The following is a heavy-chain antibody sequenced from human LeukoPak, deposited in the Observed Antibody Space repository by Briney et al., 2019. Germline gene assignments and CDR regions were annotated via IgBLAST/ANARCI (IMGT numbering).Heavy chain of an antibody. J-gene: IGHJ4*02. V-gene: IGHV4-59*01. D-gene: IGHD6-13*01. Sequence: SETLSLTCTVSGGSISSYYWSWIRQPPGKGLEWIGYISYSGSTNYNPSLKSRVTISVDTSKNQFSPKLSSVTAADTALYYCARAKGTGSSWSFDYWGQGTLVTVSS. CDR2: ISYSGST. CDR1: GGSISSYY. CDR3: ARAKGTGSSWSFDY.